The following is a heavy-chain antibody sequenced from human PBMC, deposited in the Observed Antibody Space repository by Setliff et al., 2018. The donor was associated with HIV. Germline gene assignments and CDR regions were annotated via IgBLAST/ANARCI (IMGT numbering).Heavy chain of an antibody. J-gene: IGHJ3*02. D-gene: IGHD1-26*01. CDR3: ARGHSSGYTYSGSYGPFDI. Sequence: EASVKVSCKASGYTFRDYGISWVRQAPRQGLEWVGRISAFNGNINYAQKFQGRVTMTTDTSTGTAYMELSSLRSEDTAVYYFARGHSSGYTYSGSYGPFDIWGQGTMVTVSS. V-gene: IGHV1-18*01. CDR1: GYTFRDYG. CDR2: ISAFNGNI.